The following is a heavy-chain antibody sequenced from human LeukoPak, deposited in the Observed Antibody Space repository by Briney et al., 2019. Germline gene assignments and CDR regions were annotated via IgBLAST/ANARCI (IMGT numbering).Heavy chain of an antibody. Sequence: GGSMRLSCAASGFTFSSYGMHWVSQAPGKGVEWVAVIWYDGSNKYYSDSVNGPVTISRHNSKPPLYLQMNRLTAEDTAVYYCAKEGHRQSSSWAAYYYYYYIDVWGKGTPVTVSS. J-gene: IGHJ6*03. CDR1: GFTFSSYG. CDR3: AKEGHRQSSSWAAYYYYYYIDV. D-gene: IGHD6-13*01. CDR2: IWYDGSNK. V-gene: IGHV3-30*02.